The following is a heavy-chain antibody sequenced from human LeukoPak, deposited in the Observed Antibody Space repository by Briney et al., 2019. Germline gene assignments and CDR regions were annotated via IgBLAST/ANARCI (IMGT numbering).Heavy chain of an antibody. J-gene: IGHJ4*02. CDR1: GFTFSSYA. Sequence: GGSLRLSCAASGFTFSSYAMSWVRQAPGKGLEWVSAISGSGGSTYYADSVKGRFTISRDNSKNTLYLQMNSLRAEDTAVYYCAKDQARNYYDSSGYPDYWGQGTLVTVSS. CDR3: AKDQARNYYDSSGYPDY. V-gene: IGHV3-23*01. D-gene: IGHD3-22*01. CDR2: ISGSGGST.